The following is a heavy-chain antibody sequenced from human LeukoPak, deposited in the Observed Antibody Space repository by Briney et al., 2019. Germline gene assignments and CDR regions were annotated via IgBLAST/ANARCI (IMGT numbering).Heavy chain of an antibody. V-gene: IGHV3-7*04. CDR3: ARGANGFDY. Sequence: GGSLRLSCAASGFSFSTYWMSWVRQAPGQGLEWVANIEQDGTENNYVDSVRSRFTISRDNAKNSLYLQMSSLRAADTAIYYCARGANGFDYWGQGTLVTVSS. CDR2: IEQDGTEN. CDR1: GFSFSTYW. J-gene: IGHJ4*02. D-gene: IGHD2-8*01.